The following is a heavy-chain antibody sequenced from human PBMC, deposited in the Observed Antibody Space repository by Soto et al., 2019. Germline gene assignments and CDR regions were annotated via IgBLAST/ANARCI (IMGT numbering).Heavy chain of an antibody. Sequence: QVQLVQSGAEVKKPGSSVKVSCKASGGTFSSYAISWVRQAPGQGLEWMGGIIPIFGTANYAQKFQGRVTITADESTSTADMELSSLRSEDTAVYYCASGSPRVVAATLGYWGQGTLVTVSS. D-gene: IGHD2-15*01. CDR3: ASGSPRVVAATLGY. CDR2: IIPIFGTA. V-gene: IGHV1-69*12. CDR1: GGTFSSYA. J-gene: IGHJ4*02.